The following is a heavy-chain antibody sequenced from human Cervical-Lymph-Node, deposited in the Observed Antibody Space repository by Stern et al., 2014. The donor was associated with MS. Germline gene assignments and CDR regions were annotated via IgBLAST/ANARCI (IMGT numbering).Heavy chain of an antibody. J-gene: IGHJ5*02. V-gene: IGHV1-2*02. Sequence: QVQLVQSGAEVKKPGASVKVSCKASGYTFSDYYMHWVRQAPGQGLEGMGWINPKSGGTSYAPKFQGRVTMTWDTSISTPYMELSSLRSDDTAMYYCARDGRGSGKSYFDPWGQGTLVTVSS. D-gene: IGHD1-26*01. CDR1: GYTFSDYY. CDR2: INPKSGGT. CDR3: ARDGRGSGKSYFDP.